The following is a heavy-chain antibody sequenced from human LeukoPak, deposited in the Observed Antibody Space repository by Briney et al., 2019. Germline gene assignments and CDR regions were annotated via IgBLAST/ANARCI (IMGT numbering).Heavy chain of an antibody. Sequence: GGSLRLSCAASGFTFSSYAMSWVRQAPGKGLEWVSAISGSGGSTYYADSVKGRFTISRDNSKNTLYLQMNSLRAEDTAVYYCAKDNEEAAVAGVYYYYYGMDVWGQGTTVTVSS. J-gene: IGHJ6*02. CDR2: ISGSGGST. CDR1: GFTFSSYA. CDR3: AKDNEEAAVAGVYYYYYGMDV. D-gene: IGHD6-19*01. V-gene: IGHV3-23*01.